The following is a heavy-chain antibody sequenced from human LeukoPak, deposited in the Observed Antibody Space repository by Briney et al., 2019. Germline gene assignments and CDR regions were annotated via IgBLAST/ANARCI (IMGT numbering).Heavy chain of an antibody. V-gene: IGHV4-31*03. J-gene: IGHJ4*02. D-gene: IGHD2-2*01. CDR1: GGSISSGGYY. Sequence: SETLSLTCTVSGGSISSGGYYWSWIRQHPGKGLEWIGYIYCSGSTYYNPSLKSRVTISVDTSKNQFSLKLSSVTAADTAVYYCAREPVGYCSSTSCYSWIDYWGQGTLVTVSS. CDR3: AREPVGYCSSTSCYSWIDY. CDR2: IYCSGST.